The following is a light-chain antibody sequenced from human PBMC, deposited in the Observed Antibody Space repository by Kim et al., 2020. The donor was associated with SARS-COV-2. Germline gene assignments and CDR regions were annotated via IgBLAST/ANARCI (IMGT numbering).Light chain of an antibody. V-gene: IGLV6-57*01. CDR2: EDH. CDR1: SGSIVSDF. Sequence: KTVIISCTRSSGSIVSDFVQWFQQRPGSSPTTVIYEDHKRPSAVPDRFSGSVDSSSNSASLTISGLRAEDEADYYCQSYDDNIWVFGGGTKLTVL. J-gene: IGLJ3*02. CDR3: QSYDDNIWV.